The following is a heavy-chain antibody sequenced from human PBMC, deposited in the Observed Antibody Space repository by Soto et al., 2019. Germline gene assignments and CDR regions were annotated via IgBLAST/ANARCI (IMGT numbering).Heavy chain of an antibody. Sequence: QVQLVQSGADVKKPGSSVKVSCKASGGTFSSYTISWVRQAPGQGLEWMGRIIPILGIANYAQKFQGRVTITADKSTSTAYMELSSLRSEDTAVYYCARGEGRTYYFDYWGQGTLVTVSS. CDR3: ARGEGRTYYFDY. CDR1: GGTFSSYT. D-gene: IGHD3-10*01. CDR2: IIPILGIA. V-gene: IGHV1-69*02. J-gene: IGHJ4*02.